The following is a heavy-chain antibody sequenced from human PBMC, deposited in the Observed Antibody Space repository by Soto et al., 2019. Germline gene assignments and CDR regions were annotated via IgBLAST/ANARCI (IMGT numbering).Heavy chain of an antibody. V-gene: IGHV3-30-3*01. J-gene: IGHJ4*02. CDR2: ISYDGSNK. CDR3: AREAPATVVTGVGYFDY. CDR1: GFTFSSYA. D-gene: IGHD4-17*01. Sequence: QVQLVESGGGVVQPGRSLRLSCAASGFTFSSYAMHWVRQAPGKGLEWVAVISYDGSNKYYADSVKGRFTISRDNSKNALYRQMNSVRAEDTAAYYCAREAPATVVTGVGYFDYWGQGTLVTVSS.